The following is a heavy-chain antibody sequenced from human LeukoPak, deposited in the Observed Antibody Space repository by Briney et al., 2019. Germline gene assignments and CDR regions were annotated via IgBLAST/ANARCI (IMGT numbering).Heavy chain of an antibody. Sequence: ASVKVSCKVSGYTLTELSMHWVRQAPGKGLEWMGGFDPEDGETIYAQKFQGRVTMTEDTSTDTAYMELSSLRSEDTAVYYCATDTIVGASRYYYHGMDVWGQGTTVTVSS. D-gene: IGHD1-26*01. CDR1: GYTLTELS. CDR2: FDPEDGET. J-gene: IGHJ6*02. V-gene: IGHV1-24*01. CDR3: ATDTIVGASRYYYHGMDV.